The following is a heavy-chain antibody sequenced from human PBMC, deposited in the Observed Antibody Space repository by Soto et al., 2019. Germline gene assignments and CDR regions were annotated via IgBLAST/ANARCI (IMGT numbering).Heavy chain of an antibody. D-gene: IGHD5-12*01. Sequence: QVQLVESGGGVVQPGRSLRLSCAASGFTFSSYAMHWVRQAPGKGLEWVAVISYDGSNKYYADSVKGRFTISRDNSKNTLYLQMNSLRAEDTAVYYCARPIRRDGYNLVYWGQGTLVTVSS. V-gene: IGHV3-30-3*01. CDR3: ARPIRRDGYNLVY. CDR2: ISYDGSNK. CDR1: GFTFSSYA. J-gene: IGHJ4*02.